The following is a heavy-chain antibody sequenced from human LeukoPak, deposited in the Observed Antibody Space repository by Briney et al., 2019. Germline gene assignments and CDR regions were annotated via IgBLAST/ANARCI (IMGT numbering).Heavy chain of an antibody. V-gene: IGHV3-11*01. Sequence: LSLTCGVSGGAFSGYYWSWIRQAPGKGLEWVSYITNGGSTIHHADSVKGRFTISRDNAKKTLYLQMNSLRAEDTAVYYCARSIGLTGGGVDVWGQGTTVTVSS. CDR1: GGAFSGYY. D-gene: IGHD3-9*01. J-gene: IGHJ6*02. CDR2: ITNGGSTI. CDR3: ARSIGLTGGGVDV.